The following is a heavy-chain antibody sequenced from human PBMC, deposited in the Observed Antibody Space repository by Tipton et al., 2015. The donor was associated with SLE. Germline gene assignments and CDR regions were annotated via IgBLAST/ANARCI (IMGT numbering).Heavy chain of an antibody. CDR3: ARDLTDMTWGSFDY. CDR1: GGSFSGYY. V-gene: IGHV4-59*12. D-gene: IGHD7-27*01. CDR2: IYYSGST. J-gene: IGHJ4*02. Sequence: TLSLTCAVYGGSFSGYYWSWIRQPPGKGLEWIGYIYYSGSTNYNPSLKSRVTISVDTSKNQFSLKLDSLTAADTAVYYCARDLTDMTWGSFDYWGQGTLVTVSS.